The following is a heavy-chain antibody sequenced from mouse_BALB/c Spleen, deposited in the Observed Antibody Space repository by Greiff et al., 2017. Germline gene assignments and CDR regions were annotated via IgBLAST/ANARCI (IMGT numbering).Heavy chain of an antibody. D-gene: IGHD1-1*01. CDR1: GYTFTSYW. Sequence: VQLQQSGPELAKPGASVKMSCKASGYTFTSYWMHWVKQRPGQGLEWIGYINPSTGYTEYNQKFKDKATLTADKSSSTAYMQLSSLTSEDSAVYYCARGTTVVATVDYWGQGTTLTVSS. J-gene: IGHJ2*01. CDR3: ARGTTVVATVDY. V-gene: IGHV1-7*01. CDR2: INPSTGYT.